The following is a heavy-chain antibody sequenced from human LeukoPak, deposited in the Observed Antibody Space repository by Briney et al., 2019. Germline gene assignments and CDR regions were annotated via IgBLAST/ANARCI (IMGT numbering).Heavy chain of an antibody. CDR1: GGSISSSNYY. V-gene: IGHV4-39*01. Sequence: TSETLSLTCTVSGGSISSSNYYWGWFRQPPGKGLEWIGSMFYTGLTYYNPSLKSRVTISMDTSNNQVSLKLISMTAADTAVHYCASPTDQPQYYYDSSGYYSHWGQGTLVTVSS. CDR2: MFYTGLT. CDR3: ASPTDQPQYYYDSSGYYSH. J-gene: IGHJ4*02. D-gene: IGHD3-22*01.